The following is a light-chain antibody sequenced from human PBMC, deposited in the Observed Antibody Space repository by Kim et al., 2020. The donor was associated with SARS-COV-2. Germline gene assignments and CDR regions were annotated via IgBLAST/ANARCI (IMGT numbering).Light chain of an antibody. CDR3: QQYHNFRWT. V-gene: IGKV3-20*01. CDR1: QSVDSVY. CDR2: ATS. J-gene: IGKJ1*01. Sequence: ELVLTQSPGTLSLSPGERATLYCRASQSVDSVYLGWYQQKPGQAPRLVMSATSRRATGTPDRFSGSGSGTDFTLTISRLEPEDFAVYYCQQYHNFRWTFGQGTKVDIK.